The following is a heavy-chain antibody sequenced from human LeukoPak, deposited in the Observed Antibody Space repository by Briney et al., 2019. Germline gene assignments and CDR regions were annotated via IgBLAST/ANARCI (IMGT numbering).Heavy chain of an antibody. CDR2: IYTSGST. J-gene: IGHJ4*02. CDR1: GGSISSGSYY. V-gene: IGHV4-61*02. Sequence: PSQTLSLTCTVSGGSISSGSYYWSWIRQPAGKGLEWIGRIYTSGSTNYNPSLKSRVTISVDTSKNQFSLKLSSVTAADTAVYYCARGSLRYFDWSGHVFDYWGQGTLVTVSS. CDR3: ARGSLRYFDWSGHVFDY. D-gene: IGHD3-9*01.